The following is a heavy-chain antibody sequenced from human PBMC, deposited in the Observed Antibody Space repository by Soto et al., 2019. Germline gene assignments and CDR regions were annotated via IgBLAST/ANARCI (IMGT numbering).Heavy chain of an antibody. J-gene: IGHJ6*02. Sequence: QVQLVQSGAEVKKPGSSVKVSCKASGGTFSNYGISWVRQAPGQGLKWMGGIIPIFGTANYAQKFQGRVTITADESTSTAYMELSSLRSEDTAVYYCAMYDGYNSGAAGDMDVWGQGTTVTVSS. V-gene: IGHV1-69*12. D-gene: IGHD5-12*01. CDR2: IIPIFGTA. CDR3: AMYDGYNSGAAGDMDV. CDR1: GGTFSNYG.